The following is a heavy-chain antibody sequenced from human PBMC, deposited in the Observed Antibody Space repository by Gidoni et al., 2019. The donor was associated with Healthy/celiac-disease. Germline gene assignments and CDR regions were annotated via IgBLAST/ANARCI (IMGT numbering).Heavy chain of an antibody. CDR3: AGNPPPPYYYDSSGHFDY. Sequence: QVQLQESGPGLVKPSEPLSLTCTVSGGSVSRYYWSWIRKPPGKGLEWIGYIYYSGSTNYNPSLKSRVTISVYTSKNQFSLKLSSVTAADTAVYYCAGNPPPPYYYDSSGHFDYWGQGTLVTVSS. CDR2: IYYSGST. CDR1: GGSVSRYY. J-gene: IGHJ4*02. V-gene: IGHV4-59*02. D-gene: IGHD3-22*01.